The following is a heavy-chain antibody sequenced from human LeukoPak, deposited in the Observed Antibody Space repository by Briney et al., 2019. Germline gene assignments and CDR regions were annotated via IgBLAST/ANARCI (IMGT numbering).Heavy chain of an antibody. Sequence: SVTLSFTCTVSGYSISSNYNWAWIRQPPGKGLEWIGTFNPSGNTYHNPSLKSRITISVDTSKNQFSLKLSSVTAADTAVYYCAAEFSAYDPFDSWGQGTLVTVSS. CDR3: AAEFSAYDPFDS. D-gene: IGHD3-3*01. CDR1: GYSISSNYN. J-gene: IGHJ4*02. CDR2: FNPSGNT. V-gene: IGHV4-38-2*02.